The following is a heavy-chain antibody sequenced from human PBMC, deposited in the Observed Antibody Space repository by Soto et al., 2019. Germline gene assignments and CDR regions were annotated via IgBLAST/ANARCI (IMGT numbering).Heavy chain of an antibody. CDR3: ARDLAGDRNDY. V-gene: IGHV1-69*13. J-gene: IGHJ4*02. CDR1: AGPFSSCA. CDR2: IIPIFGTA. D-gene: IGHD6-13*01. Sequence: SIHVSGKASAGPFSSCAISWVRQAPGQGLEGMGGIIPIFGTANYAQKFQGGVTITADESTSTAYMELSSLRSEDTAVYYCARDLAGDRNDYWGQGTLVTVS.